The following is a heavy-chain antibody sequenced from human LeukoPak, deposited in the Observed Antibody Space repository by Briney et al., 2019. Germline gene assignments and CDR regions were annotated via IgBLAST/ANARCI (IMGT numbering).Heavy chain of an antibody. V-gene: IGHV1-46*01. CDR2: INPSGGNT. J-gene: IGHJ4*02. CDR3: ARYCSSTRGCVRTADY. CDR1: GYTFTSYS. D-gene: IGHD2-2*01. Sequence: ASVKVSCKASGYTFTSYSMHWLRQAPGQGLEWMGIINPSGGNTNYAQKLQGRVTMTTDTSTSTAYMELRSLRSDDTAVYYCARYCSSTRGCVRTADYWGQGTLVTVSS.